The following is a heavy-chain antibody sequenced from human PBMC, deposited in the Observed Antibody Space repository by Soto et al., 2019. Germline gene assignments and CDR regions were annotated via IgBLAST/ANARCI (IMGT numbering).Heavy chain of an antibody. CDR2: IYWADDA. Sequence: QITLKESGPTVVKPTQTLTLTCTFSGFSLSTSGEGVGWIRQPPGRALEWLALIYWADDARYIPSLKSRLTIAKDTSKNHVVLTMTNRDTVDTGTYFCAHRRGYGPSAFDLWGQGTMVTVSS. J-gene: IGHJ3*01. V-gene: IGHV2-5*02. CDR3: AHRRGYGPSAFDL. D-gene: IGHD5-12*01. CDR1: GFSLSTSGEG.